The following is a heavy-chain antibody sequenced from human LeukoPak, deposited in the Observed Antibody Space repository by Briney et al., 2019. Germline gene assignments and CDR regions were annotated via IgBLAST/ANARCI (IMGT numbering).Heavy chain of an antibody. V-gene: IGHV1-69*13. Sequence: SVKVSCKASGYTFTGYYMHWVRQAPGQGLEWMGGIIPMFGTANYAQRFQGRVTITADGSTSTAYMELSSLRSEDTAVYYCAREPSGYCSDDGCQDWFDPWGQGTLVTVSS. CDR3: AREPSGYCSDDGCQDWFDP. D-gene: IGHD2-15*01. CDR1: GYTFTGYY. J-gene: IGHJ5*02. CDR2: IIPMFGTA.